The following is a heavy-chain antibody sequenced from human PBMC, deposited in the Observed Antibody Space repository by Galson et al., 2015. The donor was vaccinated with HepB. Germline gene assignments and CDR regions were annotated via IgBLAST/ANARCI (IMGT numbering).Heavy chain of an antibody. CDR1: GFSFSNYA. CDR3: AKDHINRIVLTDAFDV. V-gene: IGHV3-23*01. Sequence: SLRLSCAASGFSFSNYAMSWVRQAPGKGLEWVSAISGSDGSTYYVDSVKGRFTISRDNSKNTLYLQMNSLRAEDTAVYFCAKDHINRIVLTDAFDVWGPGTMVTVSS. J-gene: IGHJ3*01. D-gene: IGHD2/OR15-2a*01. CDR2: ISGSDGST.